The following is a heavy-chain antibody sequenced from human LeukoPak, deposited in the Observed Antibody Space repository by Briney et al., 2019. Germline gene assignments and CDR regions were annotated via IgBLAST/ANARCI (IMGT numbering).Heavy chain of an antibody. CDR3: AREPAGLFFDANGYLDL. D-gene: IGHD3/OR15-3a*01. Sequence: PGGSLRLSCSASGFSLRKYEMNWVRQAPGKGLEWISYMSSESTAIYYSDSVEGRFTMSRDNAKNSVHLQMTSLRADDTALYFCAREPAGLFFDANGYLDLWGQGALVTVYS. CDR1: GFSLRKYE. V-gene: IGHV3-48*03. J-gene: IGHJ4*02. CDR2: MSSESTAI.